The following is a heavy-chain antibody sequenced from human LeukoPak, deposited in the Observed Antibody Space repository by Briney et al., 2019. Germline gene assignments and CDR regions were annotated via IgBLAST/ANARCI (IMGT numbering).Heavy chain of an antibody. Sequence: PSETLSLTCVVYGGSFSGYYWSWIRQPPGKGLEWIGDINHSGSTNYNPSLNSRVNISVDTSKNQFSLKLSSVTAADTAVYYCARGRSFRIQLWFPRYFDYWGQGTLVTVSS. J-gene: IGHJ4*02. V-gene: IGHV4-34*01. CDR1: GGSFSGYY. D-gene: IGHD5-18*01. CDR3: ARGRSFRIQLWFPRYFDY. CDR2: INHSGST.